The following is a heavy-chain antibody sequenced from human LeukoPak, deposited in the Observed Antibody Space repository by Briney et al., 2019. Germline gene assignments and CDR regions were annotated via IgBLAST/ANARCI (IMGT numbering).Heavy chain of an antibody. CDR3: ARDMYYYDSSGYYYYYGMDV. D-gene: IGHD3-22*01. CDR2: ISYDGSNK. J-gene: IGHJ6*02. CDR1: GYTFTSYA. Sequence: SCKASGYTFTSYAMHWVRQAPGKGLEWVAVISYDGSNKYYADSVKGRFTISRDNSKNTLYLQMNSLRAEDTAVYYCARDMYYYDSSGYYYYYGMDVWGQGTTVTVSS. V-gene: IGHV3-30-3*01.